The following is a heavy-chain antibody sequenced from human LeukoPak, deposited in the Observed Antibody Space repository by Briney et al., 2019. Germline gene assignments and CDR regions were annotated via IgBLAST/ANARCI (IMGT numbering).Heavy chain of an antibody. CDR1: GXTFSSYA. J-gene: IGHJ4*02. Sequence: PGGSLRLSCTASGXTFSSYAMNWVRQAPGKGLEWVSGISASTYYADSVKGRFTISRDNSKSTLYLQMNSLRAEDTAVYYCARRLYSTGWYTLDYWGQGTLVTVSS. D-gene: IGHD6-19*01. CDR2: ISAST. CDR3: ARRLYSTGWYTLDY. V-gene: IGHV3-23*01.